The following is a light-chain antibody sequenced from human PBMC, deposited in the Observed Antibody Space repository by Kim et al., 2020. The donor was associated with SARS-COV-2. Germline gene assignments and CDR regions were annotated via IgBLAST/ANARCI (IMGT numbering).Light chain of an antibody. J-gene: IGLJ3*02. CDR3: SSYTRSSIRV. CDR1: GSDIGRFKY. CDR2: DVT. V-gene: IGLV2-14*03. Sequence: GQSFIVSCTGSGSDIGRFKYVSWYQQHPGKGPQLMIYDVTKRPSGVSNRFSGSKSGNTASLTISGLQVEDEADYYCSSYTRSSIRVFGGGTQLTVL.